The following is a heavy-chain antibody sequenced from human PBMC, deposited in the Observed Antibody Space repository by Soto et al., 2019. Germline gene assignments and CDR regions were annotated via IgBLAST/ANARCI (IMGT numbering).Heavy chain of an antibody. CDR3: ARHPSVAKAPDYYGSGSYPH. D-gene: IGHD3-10*01. Sequence: QLQLQESGPGLVKPSETLSLTCTVSGGSISSSSYYWGWIRQPPGKGLEWIGSIYYSGSTYYNPSLKSRVTISVDTSKNQFSLKLSSVTAADTAVYYCARHPSVAKAPDYYGSGSYPHWGQGTLVTVSS. J-gene: IGHJ4*02. CDR1: GGSISSSSYY. CDR2: IYYSGST. V-gene: IGHV4-39*01.